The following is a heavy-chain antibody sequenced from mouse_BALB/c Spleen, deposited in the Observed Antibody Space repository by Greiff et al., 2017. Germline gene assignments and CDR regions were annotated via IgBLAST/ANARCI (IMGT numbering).Heavy chain of an antibody. Sequence: QVQLQQSGAELVKPGASVKLSCKASGYTFTSYYMYWVKQRPGQGLEWIGGINPSNGGTNFNEKFKSKATLTVDKSSSTAYMQLSSLTSEDSAVYYCTRGENYYYAMDYWGQGTSVTVSS. CDR2: INPSNGGT. V-gene: IGHV1S81*02. CDR3: TRGENYYYAMDY. CDR1: GYTFTSYY. J-gene: IGHJ4*01.